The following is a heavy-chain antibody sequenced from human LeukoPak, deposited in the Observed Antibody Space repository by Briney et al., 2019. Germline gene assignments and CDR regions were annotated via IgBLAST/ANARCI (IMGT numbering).Heavy chain of an antibody. CDR2: ISAYNGNT. V-gene: IGHV1-18*01. CDR3: ARDAAWIQLWFSYYGMDV. J-gene: IGHJ6*02. Sequence: ATVKVSCKASGYTFTSYGISWVRQAPGQGLEWMGWISAYNGNTNYAQKLQGRVTMTTDTSTSTAYMELRSLRSDDTAVYYCARDAAWIQLWFSYYGMDVWGQGTTVTVSS. CDR1: GYTFTSYG. D-gene: IGHD5-18*01.